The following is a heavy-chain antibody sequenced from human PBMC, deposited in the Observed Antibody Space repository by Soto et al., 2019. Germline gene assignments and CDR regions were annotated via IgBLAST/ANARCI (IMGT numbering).Heavy chain of an antibody. J-gene: IGHJ4*02. Sequence: GGSLRLSCAASGFTFSSYSMNWVRQAPGKGLEWVSSISSSSSYIYYADSVKGRFTISRDNAKNSLYLQMNSLRAEDTAVYYCARAAWNDILTGYYYWGQGTLVTVSS. CDR1: GFTFSSYS. CDR3: ARAAWNDILTGYYY. CDR2: ISSSSSYI. D-gene: IGHD3-9*01. V-gene: IGHV3-21*01.